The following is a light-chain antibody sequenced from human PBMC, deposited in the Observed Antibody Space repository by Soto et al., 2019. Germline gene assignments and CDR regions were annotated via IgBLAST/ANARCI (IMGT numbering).Light chain of an antibody. CDR3: CSYAGL. V-gene: IGLV2-23*01. J-gene: IGLJ1*01. CDR1: SSDVGSYDL. Sequence: QSVLTQPASVSGSPGQSITISCTGTSSDVGSYDLVSRYQHHPGKAPKLIIYEGTERPSGVSNRFSGSKSGNTASLTISGLQAEDEADYYCCSYAGLFGTGTKVTVL. CDR2: EGT.